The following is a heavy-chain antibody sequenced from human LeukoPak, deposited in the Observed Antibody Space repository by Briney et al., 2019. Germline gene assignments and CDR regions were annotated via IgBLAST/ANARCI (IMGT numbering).Heavy chain of an antibody. CDR3: ARGRGTTMVRGVITNYFDV. Sequence: ASVKVSCKASGYTFTDSYIHWVRQAPGQGLEWMGWIDPNSGGTNYAQKFQDSVTMTRDTSVNTAFMELSRLKSDDTAIYYCARGRGTTMVRGVITNYFDVWCRGSLVTVSS. J-gene: IGHJ2*01. CDR2: IDPNSGGT. V-gene: IGHV1-2*02. CDR1: GYTFTDSY. D-gene: IGHD3-10*01.